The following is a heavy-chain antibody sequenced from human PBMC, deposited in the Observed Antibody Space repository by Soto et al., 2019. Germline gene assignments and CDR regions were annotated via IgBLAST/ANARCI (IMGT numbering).Heavy chain of an antibody. V-gene: IGHV1-3*01. J-gene: IGHJ4*02. D-gene: IGHD2-15*01. Sequence: ASVKVSCKASGYTFTSYAMHWVRQAPGQRLEWMGWINADNGNTKYLQKFQDRVTITRDTSASTAYLELSSLTSEDTAVYYCALGRCGRRYSFDYWGQGTLVTL. CDR1: GYTFTSYA. CDR3: ALGRCGRRYSFDY. CDR2: INADNGNT.